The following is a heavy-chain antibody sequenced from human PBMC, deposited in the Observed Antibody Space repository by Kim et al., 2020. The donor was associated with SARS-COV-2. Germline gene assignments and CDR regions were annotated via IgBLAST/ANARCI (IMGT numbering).Heavy chain of an antibody. Sequence: SETLSLTCIVSGGSINSGGYYWSWIRQHPGKGLEWIGYIYYSGSISYIPSYNPSLKSRVTILLDTSKNQFSLNLTSVTAADTAVYYCARAPIWFGELGWFDSWGQGTLVTVSS. CDR3: ARAPIWFGELGWFDS. J-gene: IGHJ5*01. D-gene: IGHD3-10*01. V-gene: IGHV4-31*03. CDR2: IYYSGSISYIP. CDR1: GGSINSGGYY.